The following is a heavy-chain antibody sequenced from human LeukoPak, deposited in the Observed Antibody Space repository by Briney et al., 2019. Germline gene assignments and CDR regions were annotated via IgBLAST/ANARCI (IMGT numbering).Heavy chain of an antibody. CDR2: INRYGSA. CDR3: ARDSPYSPHDS. V-gene: IGHV4-34*01. D-gene: IGHD4-11*01. J-gene: IGHJ4*02. CDR1: GGSFNTFY. Sequence: SETLSLTCAVYGGSFNTFYWSWIRQPPGKGLEWIGQINRYGSANYNPSLKSRVAISLDTSKNQFSLEVTSVTAADTAVYYCARDSPYSPHDSWGQGTLVTVSS.